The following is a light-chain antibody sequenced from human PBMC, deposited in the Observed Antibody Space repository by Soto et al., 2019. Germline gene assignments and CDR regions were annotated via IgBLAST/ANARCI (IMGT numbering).Light chain of an antibody. J-gene: IGLJ1*01. CDR3: CSYAGSSALYV. CDR2: EVS. CDR1: SSDVGSYSL. Sequence: QSALTQPASVSGSPGQSITISCSGTSSDVGSYSLVSWYQQHPGKAPKLMIYEVSKRPSGLSNRFSGSKSGNTASLTISGLQAEDEADYYCCSYAGSSALYVFGTGTKLTVL. V-gene: IGLV2-23*02.